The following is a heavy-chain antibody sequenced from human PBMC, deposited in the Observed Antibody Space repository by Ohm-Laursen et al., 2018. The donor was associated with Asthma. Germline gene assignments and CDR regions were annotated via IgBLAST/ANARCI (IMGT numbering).Heavy chain of an antibody. D-gene: IGHD1-26*01. J-gene: IGHJ1*01. V-gene: IGHV3-21*01. CDR2: ISTASTFI. CDR1: GYTFSRYS. Sequence: SLRLSCSASGYTFSRYSIHWVRQAPGKGLEWVASISTASTFIYYADSVRGRFTTFRDNANDLVYLQMNDLRAEDTALYYCARIGPEWELPGREYSLHHWGEGTLVTVSS. CDR3: ARIGPEWELPGREYSLHH.